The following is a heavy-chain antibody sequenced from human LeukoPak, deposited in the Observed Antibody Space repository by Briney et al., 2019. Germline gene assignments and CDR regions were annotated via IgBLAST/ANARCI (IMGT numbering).Heavy chain of an antibody. CDR3: ARAAAGTNSWYFFDC. CDR1: GDSISSGDNY. J-gene: IGHJ4*02. Sequence: ASETLSLPCTVSGDSISSGDNYWSWIRQPRGKGLEWIGYIHYRGSPYYNPSLKSRVIISGDMSKNQFSLNLNSPTAADSAMYYCARAAAGTNSWYFFDCWGQGTLVAVSS. V-gene: IGHV4-30-4*01. D-gene: IGHD6-19*01. CDR2: IHYRGSP.